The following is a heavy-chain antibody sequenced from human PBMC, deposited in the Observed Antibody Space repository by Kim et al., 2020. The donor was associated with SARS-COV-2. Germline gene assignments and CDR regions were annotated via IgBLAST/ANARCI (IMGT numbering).Heavy chain of an antibody. CDR2: INTNTGNP. J-gene: IGHJ5*02. D-gene: IGHD6-13*01. CDR3: ARESSSSYSSSWLRVRGDFDP. V-gene: IGHV7-4-1*02. CDR1: GYTFTSYA. Sequence: ASVKVSCKASGYTFTSYAMNWVRQAPGQGLEWMGWINTNTGNPTYAQGFTGRFVFSLDTSVSTAYLQISSLKAEDTAVYYCARESSSSYSSSWLRVRGDFDPWGQGTLVTVSS.